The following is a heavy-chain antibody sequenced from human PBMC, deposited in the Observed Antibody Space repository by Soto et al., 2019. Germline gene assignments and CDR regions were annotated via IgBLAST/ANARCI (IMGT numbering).Heavy chain of an antibody. Sequence: QVQLVQSGAEVKKPGASVKVSCKASGYTFTGYYMHWVRQAPGQGLEWMGWINPNSGGTNYAQKFQGRVTMTRDTSARTAYVELGRLGSDDTAVYYCARNPRQKWLRTKGGGAINWFDPWGQGTLVTVSS. V-gene: IGHV1-2*02. CDR3: ARNPRQKWLRTKGGGAINWFDP. CDR2: INPNSGGT. J-gene: IGHJ5*02. D-gene: IGHD6-19*01. CDR1: GYTFTGYY.